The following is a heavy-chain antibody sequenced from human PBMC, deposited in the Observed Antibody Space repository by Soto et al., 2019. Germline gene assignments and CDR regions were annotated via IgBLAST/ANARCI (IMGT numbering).Heavy chain of an antibody. D-gene: IGHD3-22*01. CDR3: ASTKYDSSAYYYWYLGL. Sequence: QVELVQSGAEVKKPGSSVKVSCQASEDTFRNYAISWVRQAPGQGLEWMGGIIPIFGTANYAQKFQGRVTITAYTSANTVYWELSSLRSEDTAVYYYASTKYDSSAYYYWYLGLWGRGTLVTVSS. J-gene: IGHJ2*01. CDR1: EDTFRNYA. V-gene: IGHV1-69*06. CDR2: IIPIFGTA.